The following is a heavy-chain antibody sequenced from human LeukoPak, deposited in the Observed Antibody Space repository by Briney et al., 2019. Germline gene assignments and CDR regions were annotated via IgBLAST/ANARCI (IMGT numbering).Heavy chain of an antibody. CDR1: GGSFSGYY. CDR2: INHSGST. CDR3: AREVDYYDSSGYYFLATWYYFDY. J-gene: IGHJ4*02. Sequence: PSETLSLACAVYGGSFSGYYWSWIRQPPGKGLEWIGEINHSGSTNYNPSLKSRVTISVDTSKNQFSLKLSSVTAADTAVYYCAREVDYYDSSGYYFLATWYYFDYWGQRTLVTVSS. V-gene: IGHV4-34*01. D-gene: IGHD3-22*01.